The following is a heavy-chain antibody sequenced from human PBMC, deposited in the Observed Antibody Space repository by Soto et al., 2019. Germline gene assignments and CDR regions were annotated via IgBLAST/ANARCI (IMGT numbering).Heavy chain of an antibody. Sequence: GGSLRLSCAASGFTFSSYGMHWVRQAPGKGLEWVAVIWYDGSNKYYADSVKGRFTISRDNSKNTLYLQMNSLRAEDTAVYYCARFRSRGGNPRGSNYYYGMDVWGQGTTVTVSS. V-gene: IGHV3-33*01. J-gene: IGHJ6*02. CDR2: IWYDGSNK. CDR1: GFTFSSYG. CDR3: ARFRSRGGNPRGSNYYYGMDV. D-gene: IGHD2-15*01.